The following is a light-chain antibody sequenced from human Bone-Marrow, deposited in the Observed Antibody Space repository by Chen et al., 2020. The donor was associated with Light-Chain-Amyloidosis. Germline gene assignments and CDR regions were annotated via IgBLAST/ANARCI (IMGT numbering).Light chain of an antibody. CDR3: PAWDRSSDRPV. CDR1: NIGSTS. J-gene: IGLJ3*02. Sequence: SYVLTQPSSVSVAPGQTATIACGGNNIGSTSVHWYQQTPGQAPLLVVYDDSDRPSGIPARCSGSNSGNTATLTISRVEAGDEADYYGPAWDRSSDRPVFGGGTKLTVL. CDR2: DDS. V-gene: IGLV3-21*02.